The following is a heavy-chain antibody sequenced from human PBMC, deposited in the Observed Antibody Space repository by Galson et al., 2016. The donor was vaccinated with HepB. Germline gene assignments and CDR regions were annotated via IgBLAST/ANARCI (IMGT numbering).Heavy chain of an antibody. J-gene: IGHJ4*02. CDR3: ARDLSVWLRGIDS. V-gene: IGHV3-7*03. CDR1: GFTLRVYW. D-gene: IGHD6-19*01. Sequence: SLRLSCAASGFTLRVYWMSWVRQAPGKSLERVATIHVDGNEKFYVDSVKGRFTISGDNAKNSMYLQMNSLRAEDTAVYYCARDLSVWLRGIDSWGQGTLVTVS. CDR2: IHVDGNEK.